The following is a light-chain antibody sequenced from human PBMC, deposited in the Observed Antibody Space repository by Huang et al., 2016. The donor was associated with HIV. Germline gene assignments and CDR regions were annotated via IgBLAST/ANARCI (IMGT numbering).Light chain of an antibody. Sequence: EIVLTQSPGTLSLSPGERATLSCRASQSVSSTFLAWYQQKPGQSPRLLIYGASNRATGIPDRISGSGSGTDFTLTISRLEPEDFAVYHCQQYDSSPMYTFGQGTKLEIK. J-gene: IGKJ2*01. V-gene: IGKV3-20*01. CDR3: QQYDSSPMYT. CDR1: QSVSSTF. CDR2: GAS.